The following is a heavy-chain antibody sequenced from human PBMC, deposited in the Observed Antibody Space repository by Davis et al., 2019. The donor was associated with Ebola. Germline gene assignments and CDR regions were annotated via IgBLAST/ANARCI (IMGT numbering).Heavy chain of an antibody. CDR3: ARDLIPIFSVHKFDP. D-gene: IGHD3-9*01. Sequence: ASVKVSCKASGYTFISYDIHWVRQAAGQGLEWMGWMNPTSGNTGYAPKFQGRVTMTRDTSISTAYMEVRSLRSEDTAVYYCARDLIPIFSVHKFDPWGQGTLVTVSS. CDR1: GYTFISYD. V-gene: IGHV1-8*01. CDR2: MNPTSGNT. J-gene: IGHJ5*02.